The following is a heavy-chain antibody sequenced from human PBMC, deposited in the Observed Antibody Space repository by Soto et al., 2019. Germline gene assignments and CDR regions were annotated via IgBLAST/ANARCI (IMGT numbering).Heavy chain of an antibody. CDR1: GFTFSRYS. V-gene: IGHV3-48*04. CDR3: ARALEVGAPRLRAFDI. J-gene: IGHJ3*02. CDR2: ITWSGGTR. Sequence: GGSLRLSCAASGFTFSRYSMNWVRQAPGKGLEWVSGITWSGGTRDYADSVKGRFTISRDNAKNSVYLQMDSLRVEDTAVYYCARALEVGAPRLRAFDIWGQGTMVAVSS. D-gene: IGHD1-26*01.